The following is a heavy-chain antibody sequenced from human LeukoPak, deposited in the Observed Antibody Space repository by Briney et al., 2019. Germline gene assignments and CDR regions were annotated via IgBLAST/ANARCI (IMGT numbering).Heavy chain of an antibody. CDR1: GYIFSIYW. CDR2: IYPDDSDT. Sequence: GESLKISCKGSGYIFSIYWIAWVRQMPGEGLECMGIIYPDDSDTRYSPPFQGRVTISADKSINTAYLHWSSPEASDTAVYYCVRGGKDGYRYYDFWGQGTLVTVSS. V-gene: IGHV5-51*01. CDR3: VRGGKDGYRYYDF. J-gene: IGHJ4*02. D-gene: IGHD5-24*01.